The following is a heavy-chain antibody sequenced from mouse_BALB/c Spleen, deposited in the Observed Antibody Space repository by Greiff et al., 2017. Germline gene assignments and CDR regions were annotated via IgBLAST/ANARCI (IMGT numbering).Heavy chain of an antibody. CDR3: ARWFAY. CDR1: GFNIKDTY. V-gene: IGHV14-3*02. J-gene: IGHJ3*01. Sequence: EVQLQESGAEVVKPGASVKLSCTASGFNIKDTYMHWVKQRPEQGLEWIGRIDPANGNTKYDPKFQGKATITADTSSNTAYLQLSSLTSEDTAVYYCARWFAYWGQGTLVTVSA. CDR2: IDPANGNT.